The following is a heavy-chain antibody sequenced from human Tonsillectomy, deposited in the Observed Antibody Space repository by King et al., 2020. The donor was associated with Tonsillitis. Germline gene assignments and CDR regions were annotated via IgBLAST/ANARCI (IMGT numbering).Heavy chain of an antibody. Sequence: QLVQSGAEVKKPGASVKVSCKASGYTLTTYGINWVRQAPGQGLEWMGWISTNSGNTNYAQKLQGRVTMTTDTSTSTAYMELRSLRSDDTAMYYCARGGFYFLSRAFDIWVQGTMVTVSS. D-gene: IGHD2/OR15-2a*01. CDR1: GYTLTTYG. CDR2: ISTNSGNT. CDR3: ARGGFYFLSRAFDI. V-gene: IGHV1-18*04. J-gene: IGHJ3*02.